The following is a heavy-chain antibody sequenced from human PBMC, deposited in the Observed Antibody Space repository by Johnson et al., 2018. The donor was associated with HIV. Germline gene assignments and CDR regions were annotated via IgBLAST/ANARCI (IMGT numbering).Heavy chain of an antibody. J-gene: IGHJ3*02. D-gene: IGHD1-20*01. CDR1: GFTFNNYG. CDR2: ISFDGSNK. V-gene: IGHV3-30*18. Sequence: VQLVESGGGVVQPGRSLRLSCAASGFTFNNYGMHWVRQAPGKGLEWVAVISFDGSNKYYADSVKGRFTIYRDNSESTLYLQMNNVRAEDTAVYYCAKDPSALSITGSSDAFDIWGQGTMVTVSS. CDR3: AKDPSALSITGSSDAFDI.